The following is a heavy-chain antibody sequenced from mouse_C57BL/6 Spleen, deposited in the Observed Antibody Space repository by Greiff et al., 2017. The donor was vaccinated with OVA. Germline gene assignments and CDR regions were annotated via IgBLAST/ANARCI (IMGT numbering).Heavy chain of an antibody. D-gene: IGHD1-1*01. CDR3: ARRYYGSSYYWYFDV. CDR1: GYAFTNYL. J-gene: IGHJ1*03. V-gene: IGHV1-54*01. Sequence: QVQLQQSGAELVRPGTSVKVSCKASGYAFTNYLIEWVKQRPGQGLEWIGVINPGSGGTNYNEKFKGKATLTADKSSSTAYMQLSSLTSDDSAVYFCARRYYGSSYYWYFDVWGTGTTVTVSS. CDR2: INPGSGGT.